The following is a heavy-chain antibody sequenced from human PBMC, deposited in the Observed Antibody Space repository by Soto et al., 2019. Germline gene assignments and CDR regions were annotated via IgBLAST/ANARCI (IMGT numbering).Heavy chain of an antibody. Sequence: QVQLVESGGGVVQPGRSLRLSCAAYGFTFSSYGMHWVRQAPGKGLEWVAVISYDGSNKYYAESVKGRFTISRENSKNTLYLQMNSLRAEDTAVYYCAKETYSGPLDYWGQGTLVTVSS. CDR2: ISYDGSNK. D-gene: IGHD2-15*01. V-gene: IGHV3-30*18. J-gene: IGHJ4*02. CDR3: AKETYSGPLDY. CDR1: GFTFSSYG.